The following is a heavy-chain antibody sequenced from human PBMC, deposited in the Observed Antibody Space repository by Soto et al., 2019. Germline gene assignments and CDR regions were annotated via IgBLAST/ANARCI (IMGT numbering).Heavy chain of an antibody. J-gene: IGHJ6*02. CDR2: IIPIFGTA. CDR3: ARVGELLPMNYYYYGMDV. CDR1: GYTFTGYS. Sequence: SVKVSCKASGYTFTGYSIHWVRQAPGQGLEWMGGIIPIFGTANYAQKFQGRVTITADESTSTAYMELSSLRSEDTAVYYCARVGELLPMNYYYYGMDVWGQGTKVTVSS. D-gene: IGHD1-26*01. V-gene: IGHV1-69*13.